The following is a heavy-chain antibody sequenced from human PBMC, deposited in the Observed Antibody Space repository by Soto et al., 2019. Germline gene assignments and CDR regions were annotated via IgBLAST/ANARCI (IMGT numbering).Heavy chain of an antibody. V-gene: IGHV6-1*01. CDR2: TYYRSKWYN. CDR3: ARVLGATTPWFDP. CDR1: GDSVSSNSAT. J-gene: IGHJ5*02. Sequence: SPTLSLTCAISGDSVSSNSATWNWIRQSPSRGLEWLGRTYYRSKWYNDYAISVKSRITINPDTSKNQFSLQLNSVTPEDTAVYYCARVLGATTPWFDPCGQGTLVTVSS. D-gene: IGHD1-26*01.